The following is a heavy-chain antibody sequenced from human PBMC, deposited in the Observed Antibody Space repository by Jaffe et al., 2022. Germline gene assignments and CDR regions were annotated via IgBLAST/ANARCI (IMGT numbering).Heavy chain of an antibody. J-gene: IGHJ6*03. V-gene: IGHV3-7*05. CDR1: GFTFSSYV. CDR2: IKQDGSEK. CDR3: AREEAGTTGNYYYYYYMDV. D-gene: IGHD1-1*01. Sequence: EVQLVESGGGLVQPGGSLRLSCAASGFTFSSYVMSWVRQAPGKGLEWVANIKQDGSEKYYVDSVKGRFTISRDNAKNSLYLQMNSLRAEDTAVYYCAREEAGTTGNYYYYYYMDVWGKGTTVTVSS.